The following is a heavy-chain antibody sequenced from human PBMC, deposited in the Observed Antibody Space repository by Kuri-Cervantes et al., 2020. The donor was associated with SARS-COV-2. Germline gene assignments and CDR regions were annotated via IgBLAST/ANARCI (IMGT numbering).Heavy chain of an antibody. CDR1: GGSFSGYY. D-gene: IGHD3-22*01. Sequence: GSLRLSCAVYGGSFSGYYWSWIRQPPGKGLEWIGEINHSGSTNYNPSLKSRVTISVDTSKNQFSLKLSSVTAADTAVYYCAREYYYDSSGYYYTRYYYYYGMDVGGQGTTVTVSS. V-gene: IGHV4-34*01. CDR2: INHSGST. J-gene: IGHJ6*02. CDR3: AREYYYDSSGYYYTRYYYYYGMDV.